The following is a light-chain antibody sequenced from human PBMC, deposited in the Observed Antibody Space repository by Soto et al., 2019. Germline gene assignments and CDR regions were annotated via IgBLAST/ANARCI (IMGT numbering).Light chain of an antibody. CDR2: GAS. CDR3: QQYGSSPQT. CDR1: QDIRSS. J-gene: IGKJ1*01. Sequence: DILMTPSPATLSAYPGERVTLSCRASQDIRSSLAWYQQKPGQPPRLLIYGASNRATGIPDRFSGSGSGTDFTLTISRLEPEDFAVYYCQQYGSSPQTFGQGTKVDIK. V-gene: IGKV3-20*01.